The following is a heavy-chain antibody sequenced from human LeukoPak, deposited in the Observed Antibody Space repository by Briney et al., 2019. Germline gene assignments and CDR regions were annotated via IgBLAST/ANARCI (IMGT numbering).Heavy chain of an antibody. CDR2: ISRRDDYT. CDR3: ANDYRSGSFHDF. V-gene: IGHV3-23*01. Sequence: PSETLSLTCTVSGGSFSSYYWSWVRQPPGKGLEWVSVISRRDDYTYYADSVKGRFTISGDNSKNTLYLQMNSLRAEDAAVYYCANDYRSGSFHDFWGQGTLVTVSS. D-gene: IGHD3-10*01. J-gene: IGHJ4*02. CDR1: GGSFSSYY.